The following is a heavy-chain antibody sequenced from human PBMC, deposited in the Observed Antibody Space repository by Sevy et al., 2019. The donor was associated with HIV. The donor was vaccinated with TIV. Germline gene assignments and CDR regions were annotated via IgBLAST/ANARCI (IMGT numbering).Heavy chain of an antibody. J-gene: IGHJ6*02. V-gene: IGHV3-74*01. CDR1: GFTFSSYW. D-gene: IGHD6-19*01. CDR3: AREYGSGWYFGGLGEDYYGMDV. Sequence: GGSLRLSCAASGFTFSSYWMHWVRQAPGKGLVWVSRINSDGSSTSYADSVKGRFTISRDNAKNTLYLQMNSLRAEDTAVYYCAREYGSGWYFGGLGEDYYGMDVWGQGTTVTVSS. CDR2: INSDGSST.